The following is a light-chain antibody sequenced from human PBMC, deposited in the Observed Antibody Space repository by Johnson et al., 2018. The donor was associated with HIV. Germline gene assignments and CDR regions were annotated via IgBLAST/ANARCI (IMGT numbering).Light chain of an antibody. Sequence: QSVLTQPPSVSAAPGQKVTISCSASSSNIVNIYISWYQHLPGTAPKLLIYDNHKRPSGIPDRFSGSKSGTSVTLGITGLQTGDEADYYCGTWDSSLSGVFGTGTKVTVL. J-gene: IGLJ1*01. V-gene: IGLV1-51*01. CDR3: GTWDSSLSGV. CDR2: DNH. CDR1: SSNIVNIY.